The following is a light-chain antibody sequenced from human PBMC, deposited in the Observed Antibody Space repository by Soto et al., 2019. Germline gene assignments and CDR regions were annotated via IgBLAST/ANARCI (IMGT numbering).Light chain of an antibody. CDR1: SSDVGGYKY. CDR2: DVN. V-gene: IGLV2-14*01. J-gene: IGLJ2*01. CDR3: ASYTRTTTLV. Sequence: QSMLTQPASVSGSPGQSITISCTGTSSDVGGYKYVSWYQLHPGTAPKLVIYDVNNRPSGISYRFSGSKSGNTASLTISGLQAEDEADYYCASYTRTTTLVFGGGTKVTVL.